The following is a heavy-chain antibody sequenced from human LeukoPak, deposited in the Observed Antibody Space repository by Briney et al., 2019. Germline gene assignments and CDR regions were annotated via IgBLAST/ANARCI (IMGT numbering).Heavy chain of an antibody. D-gene: IGHD3-22*01. CDR3: VRDGDSSSWNFDY. V-gene: IGHV3-30*02. J-gene: IGHJ4*02. Sequence: HSGGSLRLSCAASGFTFSSYGMHWIRQAPGKGLGWVAFILYDGSNEFYADSVKGRFTISRDNSENTLYLQMNNLGLEDTATYYCVRDGDSSSWNFDYWGQGTLVTVSS. CDR1: GFTFSSYG. CDR2: ILYDGSNE.